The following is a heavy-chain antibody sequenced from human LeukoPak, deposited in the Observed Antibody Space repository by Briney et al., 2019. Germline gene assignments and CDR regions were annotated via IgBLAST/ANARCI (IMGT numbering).Heavy chain of an antibody. V-gene: IGHV4-39*07. J-gene: IGHJ5*02. CDR1: GSSISSSSYY. CDR3: ARAAFFGVVIMGWFDP. Sequence: SETLSLTCTVSGSSISSSSYYWGWIRQPPGKGLEWIGSIYYSGSTYYNPSLKSRVTISVDTSKNQFSLKLSSVTAADTAVYYCARAAFFGVVIMGWFDPWGQGTLVTVSS. CDR2: IYYSGST. D-gene: IGHD3-3*01.